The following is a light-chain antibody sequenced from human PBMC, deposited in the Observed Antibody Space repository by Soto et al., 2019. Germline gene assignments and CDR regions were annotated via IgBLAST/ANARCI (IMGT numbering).Light chain of an antibody. CDR1: QSISGSY. Sequence: EFGLTQSPGTLSLSPGERATLSCRASQSISGSYLAWYQQKPGQAPRLLIYGASSRATGIPDRFSGSGPGTDFTLTISRLEPEDFAVYFCHQYAISPFFGGGTKVDIK. CDR3: HQYAISPF. CDR2: GAS. J-gene: IGKJ4*01. V-gene: IGKV3-20*01.